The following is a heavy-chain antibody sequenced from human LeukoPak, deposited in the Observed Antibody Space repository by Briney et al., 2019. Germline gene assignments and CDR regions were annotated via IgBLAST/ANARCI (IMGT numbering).Heavy chain of an antibody. CDR2: INPNSGGT. Sequence: ASVKVSCKASGYTFTGYYMHWVRQAPGQGLEWMGWINPNSGGTNYAQKFQGRVTMTRDTSISTAYMELSRLRSDDTAVYYCARDPSSGWYLKGWFDPWGQGTLVTVSS. CDR1: GYTFTGYY. J-gene: IGHJ5*02. CDR3: ARDPSSGWYLKGWFDP. D-gene: IGHD6-19*01. V-gene: IGHV1-2*02.